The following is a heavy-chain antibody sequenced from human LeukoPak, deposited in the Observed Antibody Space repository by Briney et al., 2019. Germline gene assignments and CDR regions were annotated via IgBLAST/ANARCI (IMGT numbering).Heavy chain of an antibody. Sequence: PSETLSLTRTVSGGSISSYYRSWIRQHPGKGLEWIGYIYYSGSTYYNPSLKSRVTISVDTSKNQFSLKLSSVTAADTAVYYCARYMVRGVIDYWGQGTLVTVSS. J-gene: IGHJ4*02. CDR3: ARYMVRGVIDY. V-gene: IGHV4-59*06. D-gene: IGHD3-10*01. CDR1: GGSISSYY. CDR2: IYYSGST.